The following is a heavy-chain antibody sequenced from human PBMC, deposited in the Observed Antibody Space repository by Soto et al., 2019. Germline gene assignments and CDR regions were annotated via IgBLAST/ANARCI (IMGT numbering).Heavy chain of an antibody. CDR3: AHRRLLLDYGDYLGGWYFDR. CDR2: IYWDDDK. CDR1: GFSLSTSGVG. J-gene: IGHJ2*01. Sequence: SGPTLVNPTQTLTLTCTFSGFSLSTSGVGVGWIRQPPGKALEWLALIYWDDDKRYSPSLKSRLTITKDTSKNQVVLTMTNMDPVDTATYYCAHRRLLLDYGDYLGGWYFDRWGRGTLVTVSS. D-gene: IGHD4-17*01. V-gene: IGHV2-5*02.